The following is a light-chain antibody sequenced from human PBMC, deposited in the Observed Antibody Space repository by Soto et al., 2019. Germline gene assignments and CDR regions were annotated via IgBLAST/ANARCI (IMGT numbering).Light chain of an antibody. V-gene: IGKV3-11*01. Sequence: EIVLTQSPATLSLSPWERATLSCRASQSVSSYLAWYQQKPGQAPRLLIYDASNRATDIPARFSGSGSGTDFTLTISRLEPEDFAVYYCQQYGNSPQTFGQGTKVDIK. CDR1: QSVSSY. CDR2: DAS. CDR3: QQYGNSPQT. J-gene: IGKJ1*01.